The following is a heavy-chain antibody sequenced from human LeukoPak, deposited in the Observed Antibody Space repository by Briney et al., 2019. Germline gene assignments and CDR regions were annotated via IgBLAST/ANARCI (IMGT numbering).Heavy chain of an antibody. CDR2: VSNSGST. CDR3: ARSRFDTLYATYYFDY. Sequence: PQTLSLTCTVSDASISSGAYYWNWIRQLPGKGLEWIGYVSNSGSTYNNPSLKSRVTISVDTSENQFSLKLSSVTVADTAVYYCARSRFDTLYATYYFDYWGQGTLVTVSS. CDR1: DASISSGAYY. J-gene: IGHJ4*02. V-gene: IGHV4-31*03. D-gene: IGHD2/OR15-2a*01.